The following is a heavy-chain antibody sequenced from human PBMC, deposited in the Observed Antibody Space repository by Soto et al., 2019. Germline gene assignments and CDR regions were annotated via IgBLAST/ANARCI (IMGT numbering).Heavy chain of an antibody. CDR3: ARLTYYDFWSGYYDAGPRNYYMDV. J-gene: IGHJ6*03. Sequence: LGESLKISCKGSGYSFTSYWIGWVRQMPGKGLEWMGIIYPGDSDTRYSPSFQGQVTISADKSISTAYLQWSSLKASDTAMYYCARLTYYDFWSGYYDAGPRNYYMDVWGKGTTVTVSS. CDR2: IYPGDSDT. D-gene: IGHD3-3*01. V-gene: IGHV5-51*01. CDR1: GYSFTSYW.